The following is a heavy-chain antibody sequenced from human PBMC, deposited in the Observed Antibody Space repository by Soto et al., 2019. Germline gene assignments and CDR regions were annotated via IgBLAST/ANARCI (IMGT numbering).Heavy chain of an antibody. CDR3: VTGDHLVR. CDR1: GYTFTGYY. D-gene: IGHD6-6*01. CDR2: INPKTGHT. V-gene: IGHV1-2*02. Sequence: QLVQSGAEARKPGASVQVSCKTSGYTFTGYYLNWVRRAPGRGLEWVGWINPKTGHTNNAQKFLRRVTMTTDTSISTGYMELSGLKADDTAVYYCVTGDHLVRWGQGTRVTVSS. J-gene: IGHJ4*02.